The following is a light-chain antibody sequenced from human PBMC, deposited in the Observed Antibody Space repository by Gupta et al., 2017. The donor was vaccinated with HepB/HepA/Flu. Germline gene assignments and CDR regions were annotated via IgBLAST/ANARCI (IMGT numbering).Light chain of an antibody. Sequence: SCLPHPPPAPWAPRHRVSTPFSRCNSNIGNNFVYWYQQLPGTAPKLLIYRDNQRPSGVPDRFSGSKSGTSASLAISGLRSDDEADYYCATWDDSLSTSYVFGTGTKLTVL. CDR1: NSNIGNNF. J-gene: IGLJ1*01. V-gene: IGLV1-47*01. CDR2: RDN. CDR3: ATWDDSLSTSYV.